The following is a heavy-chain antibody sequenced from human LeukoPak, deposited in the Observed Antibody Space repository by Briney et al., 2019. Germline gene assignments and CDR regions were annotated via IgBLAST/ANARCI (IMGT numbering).Heavy chain of an antibody. J-gene: IGHJ4*02. Sequence: GGSLRLSCSASGFTFSSDAMSWVRQAPGKGLEWVSAISGSGGSTYYADSVKGRFTISRDNSKNTLYLQMNSLRAEDTAVYYCAKDRQLWPDYFDYWGQGTLVTVSS. CDR2: ISGSGGST. D-gene: IGHD3-16*01. CDR3: AKDRQLWPDYFDY. V-gene: IGHV3-23*01. CDR1: GFTFSSDA.